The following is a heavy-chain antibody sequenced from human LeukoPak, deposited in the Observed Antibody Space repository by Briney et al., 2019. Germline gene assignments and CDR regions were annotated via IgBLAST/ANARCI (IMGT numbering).Heavy chain of an antibody. D-gene: IGHD2-15*01. CDR3: AKSGLNRFDY. CDR2: ISGSGSGSNT. J-gene: IGHJ4*02. V-gene: IGHV3-23*01. Sequence: PGGSLRLSCAASGFTVSSNYMSWVRQAPGKGLEWVSNISGSGSGSNTYYADSVKGRFTISRDNSKNTLYLQMNSLRAEDTAVYFCAKSGLNRFDYWGQGTLVTVSS. CDR1: GFTVSSNY.